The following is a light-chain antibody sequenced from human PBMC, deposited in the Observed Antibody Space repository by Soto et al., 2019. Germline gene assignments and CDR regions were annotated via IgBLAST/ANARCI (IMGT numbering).Light chain of an antibody. CDR2: TDS. CDR1: ASNIGSNF. J-gene: IGLJ2*01. Sequence: QSALAQPPSASGPPGQRVTISCSGRASNIGSNFVSWYQVVPGTAPKLLIYTDSHRPSGVPDRFSGSRSGTSASLDISGLQSVDEADYFCATWDDNVKGPVFGGGPKVTVL. CDR3: ATWDDNVKGPV. V-gene: IGLV1-44*01.